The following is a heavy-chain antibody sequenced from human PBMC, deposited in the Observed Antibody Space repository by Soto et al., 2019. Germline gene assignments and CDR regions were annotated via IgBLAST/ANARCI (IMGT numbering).Heavy chain of an antibody. Sequence: GESLKISCKGSGYSFTSYWIGWVRQMPGKGLEWMGIIYPGDSDTRYSPSFQGQVTISADKSISTAYLQWSSLKASDTAMYYCARGTRLDIVVVPAAMGYFDYWGQGTLVTVSS. V-gene: IGHV5-51*01. CDR1: GYSFTSYW. J-gene: IGHJ4*02. CDR3: ARGTRLDIVVVPAAMGYFDY. CDR2: IYPGDSDT. D-gene: IGHD2-2*01.